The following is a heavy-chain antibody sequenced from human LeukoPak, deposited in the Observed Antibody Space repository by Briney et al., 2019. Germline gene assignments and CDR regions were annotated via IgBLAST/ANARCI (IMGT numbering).Heavy chain of an antibody. V-gene: IGHV1-18*01. CDR1: GGTFSNCA. Sequence: ASVKVSCKASGGTFSNCAISWVRQAPGQGLEWMGWISAYNGNTNYAQKLQGRVTMTTDTSTSTAYMELRSLRSDDTAVYYCAREALRLGELSLGYWGQGTLVTVSS. J-gene: IGHJ4*02. CDR3: AREALRLGELSLGY. D-gene: IGHD3-16*02. CDR2: ISAYNGNT.